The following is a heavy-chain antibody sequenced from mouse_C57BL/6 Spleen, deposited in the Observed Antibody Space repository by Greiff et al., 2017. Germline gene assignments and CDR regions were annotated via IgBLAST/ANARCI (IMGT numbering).Heavy chain of an antibody. J-gene: IGHJ1*03. Sequence: DVQLQESGGGLVKPGGSLKLSCAASGFTFSDYGMHWVRQAPEKGLEWVAYISSGSSTIYYADKVKGRFTISRDNAKNTLCLHMTSLRSEDNAMYYCAKSYYGSSYGYFDVWGTGTTVTVSS. CDR2: ISSGSSTI. CDR1: GFTFSDYG. CDR3: AKSYYGSSYGYFDV. D-gene: IGHD1-1*01. V-gene: IGHV5-17*01.